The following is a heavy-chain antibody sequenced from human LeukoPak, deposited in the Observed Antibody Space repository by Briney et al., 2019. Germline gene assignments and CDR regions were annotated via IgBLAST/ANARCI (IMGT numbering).Heavy chain of an antibody. D-gene: IGHD3-22*01. CDR2: ISYDGSNK. J-gene: IGHJ4*02. CDR3: ARGGYYDSSGYYGDY. CDR1: GFTFSSYA. Sequence: GGSLRLSCAASGFTFSSYAMHWVRQAPGKGLEWVAVISYDGSNKYYADSVKGRFTISRDNSKNTLYLQMNSLRAEDTAVYYCARGGYYDSSGYYGDYWGQGTLVTVSS. V-gene: IGHV3-30*04.